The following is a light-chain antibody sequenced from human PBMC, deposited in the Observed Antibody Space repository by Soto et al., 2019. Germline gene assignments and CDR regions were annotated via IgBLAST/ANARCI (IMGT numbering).Light chain of an antibody. V-gene: IGLV2-11*01. Sequence: QSVLTQPRSVSGSPGQSVTISCTGTSNDVGGYNFVSWYQQHPGKAPKLMIYDVTKRPSGAPDRFSGSKSGNTASLTISGLQAEDEADYYCCSYAGSYSYVFGTGTKVAVL. CDR3: CSYAGSYSYV. CDR1: SNDVGGYNF. J-gene: IGLJ1*01. CDR2: DVT.